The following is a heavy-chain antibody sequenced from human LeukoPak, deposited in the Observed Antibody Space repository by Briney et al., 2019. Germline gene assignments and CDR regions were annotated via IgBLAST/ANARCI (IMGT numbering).Heavy chain of an antibody. V-gene: IGHV3-74*01. D-gene: IGHD5-18*01. CDR1: GFTFSSYW. J-gene: IGHJ4*02. CDR3: AGDQHSYGNFDY. CDR2: IASDGSST. Sequence: GGSLRLSCAASGFTFSSYWMNWVRQAPGKGLVWVSRIASDGSSTTYADSVKGRFTISRDNSKNTLYLQMSSLRAEDTAVYYCAGDQHSYGNFDYWGQGTLVTVSS.